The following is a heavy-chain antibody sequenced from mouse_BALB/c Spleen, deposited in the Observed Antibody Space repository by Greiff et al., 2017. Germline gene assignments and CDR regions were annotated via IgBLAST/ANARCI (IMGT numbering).Heavy chain of an antibody. CDR1: GFTFSSYG. V-gene: IGHV5-6-3*01. J-gene: IGHJ4*01. Sequence: EVNVVESGGGLVQPGGSLKLSCAASGFTFSSYGMSWVRQTPDKRLELVATINSNGGSTYYPDSVKGRFTISRDNAKNTLYLQMSSLKSEDTAMYYCARVYGNPYAMDYWGQGTSVTVSS. CDR3: ARVYGNPYAMDY. D-gene: IGHD2-1*01. CDR2: INSNGGST.